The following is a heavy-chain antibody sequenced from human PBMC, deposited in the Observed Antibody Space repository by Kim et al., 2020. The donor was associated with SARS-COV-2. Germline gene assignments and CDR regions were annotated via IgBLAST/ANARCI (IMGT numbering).Heavy chain of an antibody. CDR2: IYYSRST. J-gene: IGHJ6*02. V-gene: IGHV4-59*01. Sequence: SETLSLTCTVSGGSISSYYWSWIRQPPGKGLEWIGYIYYSRSTNYNPSLKSRVTISVDTSKNQFSLKLSSVTAADTAVYYCASASPPGGYYYYGMDVWGQGTTVTVSS. CDR1: GGSISSYY. CDR3: ASASPPGGYYYYGMDV. D-gene: IGHD2-15*01.